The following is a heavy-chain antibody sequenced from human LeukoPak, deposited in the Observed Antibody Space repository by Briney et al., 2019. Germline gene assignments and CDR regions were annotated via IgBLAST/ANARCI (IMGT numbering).Heavy chain of an antibody. Sequence: GGSLRLSCAASGFTVSSNDLSWVRQAPGKGLEWVSTFCSGGSTPAADSVKGRFTIPRDSSKNTLYLQMNSLRAEDTAVYYCARDGYSYGRGYMDVWGKGTTVTVSS. CDR1: GFTVSSND. D-gene: IGHD5-18*01. V-gene: IGHV3-53*01. J-gene: IGHJ6*03. CDR2: FCSGGST. CDR3: ARDGYSYGRGYMDV.